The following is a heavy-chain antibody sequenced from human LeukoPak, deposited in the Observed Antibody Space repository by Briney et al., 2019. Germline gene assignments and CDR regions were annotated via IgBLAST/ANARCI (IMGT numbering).Heavy chain of an antibody. CDR2: INHSGST. Sequence: PSETLSLTCAVYGGSFSGYYWSWIRQPPGKGLEWIGEINHSGSTNYNPSLKSRVTISEDTSKNQFSLKLSSVTAADTAVYYCATGGVEATVRYYYYMDVWGKGTTVAVSS. J-gene: IGHJ6*03. CDR3: ATGGVEATVRYYYYMDV. V-gene: IGHV4-34*01. CDR1: GGSFSGYY. D-gene: IGHD1-26*01.